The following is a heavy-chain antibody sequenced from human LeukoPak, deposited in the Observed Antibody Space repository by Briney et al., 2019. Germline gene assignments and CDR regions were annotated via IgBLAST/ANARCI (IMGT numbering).Heavy chain of an antibody. CDR3: ASWGWGDIVVVPAATDAFDI. CDR2: IYYSGST. V-gene: IGHV4-39*01. Sequence: SETLSLTCTVSGGSISSSSYYWGWIRQPPGKGLEWIGSIYYSGSTYYNPSLKSRVTIPVDTSKNQFSLKLSSVTAADTAVYYCASWGWGDIVVVPAATDAFDIWGQGTMVTVSS. J-gene: IGHJ3*02. D-gene: IGHD2-2*01. CDR1: GGSISSSSYY.